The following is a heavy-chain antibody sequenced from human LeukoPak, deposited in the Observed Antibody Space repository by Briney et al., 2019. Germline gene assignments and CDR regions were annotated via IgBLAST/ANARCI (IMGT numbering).Heavy chain of an antibody. CDR1: GDSISSGGYY. CDR3: ARARDIVVSSNIYYFDY. D-gene: IGHD2-2*01. V-gene: IGHV4-31*03. Sequence: SETLSLTCTVSGDSISSGGYYWNWIRQHPGKGLEWIGFIYYSGSTYHNPSLRSRVSISVDTSKKQFSLKLSSVTAADTAVYYCARARDIVVSSNIYYFDYWGQGTPVTVSS. CDR2: IYYSGST. J-gene: IGHJ4*02.